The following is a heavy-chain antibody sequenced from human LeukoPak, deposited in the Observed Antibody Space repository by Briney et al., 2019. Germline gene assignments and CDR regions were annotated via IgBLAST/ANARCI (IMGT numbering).Heavy chain of an antibody. CDR3: AKDWGYYDSSAISD. V-gene: IGHV3-30*02. CDR1: GFTLADLS. Sequence: SCKVSGFTLADLSMHWVRQAPGKGLEWVAFIRFDGSKKEYVESVRGRFTISRDNSKNTLYLQMNSLRGADTAVYYCAKDWGYYDSSAISDWGQGALVIVSS. D-gene: IGHD3-22*01. J-gene: IGHJ4*02. CDR2: IRFDGSKK.